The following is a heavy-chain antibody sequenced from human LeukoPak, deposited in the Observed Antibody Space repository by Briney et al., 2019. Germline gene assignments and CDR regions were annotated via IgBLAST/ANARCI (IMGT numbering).Heavy chain of an antibody. V-gene: IGHV1-69*06. CDR3: ARVIMNGVRLRDYYYYMDV. D-gene: IGHD3-3*01. CDR1: GGTFSSYA. Sequence: SVKVSCKASGGTFSSYAISWVRQAPGQGLEWMGGIIPIFGTANYAQKFQGRVTITADKSTSTAYMELSSLRSEDTAVYYCARVIMNGVRLRDYYYYMDVWGKGTTVTVSS. J-gene: IGHJ6*03. CDR2: IIPIFGTA.